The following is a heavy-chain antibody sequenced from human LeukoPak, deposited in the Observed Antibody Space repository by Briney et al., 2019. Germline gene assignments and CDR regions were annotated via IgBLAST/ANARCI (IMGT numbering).Heavy chain of an antibody. V-gene: IGHV4-61*02. CDR2: IYSSGST. Sequence: KTSETLSLTCTVSGGSISSTSYYWSWIRQPAGKGLEWIGRIYSSGSTNYNPSLKSRVIISVDTSKNQFSLKLSSVTAADTAVYYCARSPLLGYCSGGSCNWFDPRGQGTLVTVSS. CDR1: GGSISSTSYY. D-gene: IGHD2-15*01. CDR3: ARSPLLGYCSGGSCNWFDP. J-gene: IGHJ5*02.